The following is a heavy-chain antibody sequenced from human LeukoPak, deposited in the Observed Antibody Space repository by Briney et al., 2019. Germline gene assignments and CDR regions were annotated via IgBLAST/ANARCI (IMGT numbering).Heavy chain of an antibody. Sequence: GGSLRLSCAASGFTFNSYGMHWVRKAPGKGLESLAVMWYDGSNKYYADSVKGRFTISRDDSKNTLYLQMNSLRAEDTAMYYCARGLPPVMKYYFDYWGQGTLVTVSS. D-gene: IGHD4-11*01. CDR3: ARGLPPVMKYYFDY. J-gene: IGHJ4*02. CDR2: MWYDGSNK. CDR1: GFTFNSYG. V-gene: IGHV3-33*01.